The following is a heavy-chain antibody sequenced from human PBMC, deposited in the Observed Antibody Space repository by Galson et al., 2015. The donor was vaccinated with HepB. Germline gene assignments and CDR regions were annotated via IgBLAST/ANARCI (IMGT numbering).Heavy chain of an antibody. CDR1: GGTFSSYA. CDR3: ARIMRGQLGVEYFQH. J-gene: IGHJ1*01. Sequence: SVKVSCKASGGTFSSYAISWVRQAPGQGLEWMGGIIPIFGTANYAQKFQGRVTITADKSTSTAYMELSSLRSEDTAVYYCARIMRGQLGVEYFQHWGQGTLVTVSS. CDR2: IIPIFGTA. D-gene: IGHD6-13*01. V-gene: IGHV1-69*06.